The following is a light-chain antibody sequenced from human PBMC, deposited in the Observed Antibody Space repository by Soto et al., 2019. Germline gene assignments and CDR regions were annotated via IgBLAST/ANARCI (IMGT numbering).Light chain of an antibody. CDR3: QQARSFPVT. CDR2: ATS. CDR1: QDVGRW. V-gene: IGKV1-12*01. J-gene: IGKJ5*01. Sequence: DIQMTQSPSAMSASVGDRVLTTCRASQDVGRWLSWYQQKPGKAPKILILATSSLQSGVPSRFSGSGSGTDFTLTISSLQSEDFATYYCQQARSFPVTFGQGTRLEIK.